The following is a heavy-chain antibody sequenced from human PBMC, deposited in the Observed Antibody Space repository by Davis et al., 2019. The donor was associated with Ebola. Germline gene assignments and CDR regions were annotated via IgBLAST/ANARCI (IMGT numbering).Heavy chain of an antibody. J-gene: IGHJ4*02. CDR2: IRSKANSYAT. Sequence: GESLKISCAASGFTFSGSAMHWVRQASGKGLEWVGRIRSKANSYATAYAASVKGRFTISRDDSKNTAYLQMNSLKTEDTAVYYCTGSGRDDYWGQGTLVTVSS. V-gene: IGHV3-73*01. CDR1: GFTFSGSA. D-gene: IGHD1-26*01. CDR3: TGSGRDDY.